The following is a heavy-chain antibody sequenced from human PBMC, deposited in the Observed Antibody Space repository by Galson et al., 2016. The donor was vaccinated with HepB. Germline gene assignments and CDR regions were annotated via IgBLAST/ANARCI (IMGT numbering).Heavy chain of an antibody. V-gene: IGHV4-39*01. CDR1: GGSISSHY. CDR2: IYYSEST. CDR3: ARHNNYGDYGRVVFYYYYGMDV. Sequence: ETLSLTCTVSGGSISSHYWGWIRQPPGKGLEWIGTIYYSESTYYNPSLKSRVTISVDTSRNQFSLKLSSVTAADTAVYYCARHNNYGDYGRVVFYYYYGMDVWGQGTTVTVSS. J-gene: IGHJ6*02. D-gene: IGHD4-17*01.